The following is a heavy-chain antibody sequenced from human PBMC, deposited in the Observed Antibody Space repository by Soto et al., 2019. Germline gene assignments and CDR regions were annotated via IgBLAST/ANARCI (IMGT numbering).Heavy chain of an antibody. V-gene: IGHV4-59*01. D-gene: IGHD3-22*01. CDR2: IYSSGST. CDR1: GGSISSYY. J-gene: IGHJ5*02. CDR3: AWQDYYDSSGDWFDP. Sequence: QVQLQESGPGLVKPSETLSLTCTVSGGSISSYYWSWIRQPPGKGLEWLGYIYSSGSTNYNPSLKSRVTISVDTSKNQFSVKLSSVTAADTAVYYCAWQDYYDSSGDWFDPWGQGTLVTVSS.